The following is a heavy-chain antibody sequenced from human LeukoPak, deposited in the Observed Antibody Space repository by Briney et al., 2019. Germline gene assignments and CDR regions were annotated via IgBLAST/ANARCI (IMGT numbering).Heavy chain of an antibody. CDR2: IYSGGST. CDR3: ARLSVGATNPDY. CDR1: GFTVSSNY. Sequence: PGGSLILSCAASGFTVSSNYMSWVRQAPGKGLEWVSVIYSGGSTYYADSVKGRFTISRDNSENTLYLQMNSLRAEDTAVYYCARLSVGATNPDYWGQGTLVTVSS. V-gene: IGHV3-66*04. J-gene: IGHJ4*02. D-gene: IGHD1-26*01.